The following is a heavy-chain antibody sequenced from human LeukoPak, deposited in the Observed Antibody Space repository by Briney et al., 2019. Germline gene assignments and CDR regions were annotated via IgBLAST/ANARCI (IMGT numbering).Heavy chain of an antibody. V-gene: IGHV3-74*01. D-gene: IGHD6-13*01. CDR2: INSDGSSR. Sequence: GSLRLSCAASGFIFNNYWMRWVRQAPGKGLVWVPRINSDGSSRNYADSVKGRFTISRDNAKNTLYLQMNSLRAEDTAVYYCASASSHRIAAGGDYWGQGTLVTVSS. J-gene: IGHJ4*02. CDR3: ASASSHRIAAGGDY. CDR1: GFIFNNYW.